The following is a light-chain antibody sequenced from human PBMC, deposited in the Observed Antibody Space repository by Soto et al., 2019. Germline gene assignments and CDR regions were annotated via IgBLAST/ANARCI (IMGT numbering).Light chain of an antibody. Sequence: DIQMTQSPSSLSASAGDRVTFTCRASQIISSYLNWYQQKPGKAPDLLIYATSSLQSGVPSRFSGSGTETDFTLTISSLQPEDSATYYCQQSYSAPFTFGPGTKVDIK. CDR2: ATS. CDR1: QIISSY. CDR3: QQSYSAPFT. V-gene: IGKV1-39*01. J-gene: IGKJ3*01.